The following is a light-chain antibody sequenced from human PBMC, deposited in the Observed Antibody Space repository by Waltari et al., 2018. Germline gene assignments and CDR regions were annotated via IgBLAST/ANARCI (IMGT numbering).Light chain of an antibody. CDR2: DAS. CDR3: QKDESLPAT. CDR1: QSVSRA. J-gene: IGKJ1*01. V-gene: IGKV3-20*01. Sequence: EVVLTQSPGTLSLSPGEGATLSCRANQSVSRALAWYQQKPGQAPRLLIYDASRRATGIPDRFRGSGSGTDFSLTISRLEPEDFAVYYCQKDESLPATFGQGTKVEIK.